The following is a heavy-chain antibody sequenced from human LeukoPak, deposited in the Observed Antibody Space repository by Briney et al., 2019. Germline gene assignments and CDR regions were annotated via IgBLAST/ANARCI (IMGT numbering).Heavy chain of an antibody. CDR2: IYYTGST. CDR3: ARDPGALITMTINNRFDP. CDR1: GGSISSTTSY. Sequence: SETLSLTCTVSGGSISSTTSYWGWIRQTPGKGLEWIGSIYYTGSTYSNPSLRSRVTISIDTSKNQFSLNLSSVTAADTAVYYCARDPGALITMTINNRFDPWGQGTLVTVSS. D-gene: IGHD3-22*01. V-gene: IGHV4-39*07. J-gene: IGHJ5*02.